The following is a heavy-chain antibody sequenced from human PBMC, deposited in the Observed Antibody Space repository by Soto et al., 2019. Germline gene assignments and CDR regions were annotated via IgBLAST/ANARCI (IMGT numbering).Heavy chain of an antibody. D-gene: IGHD3-3*01. CDR3: ARADDFWSGYSY. J-gene: IGHJ4*02. V-gene: IGHV4-61*01. CDR2: IYYSGST. Sequence: SETLSLTCTVSGGSVSSGSYYWSWIRQPPGKGLEWIGYIYYSGSTNYNPSLKSRVTISVDTSKNQFSLKLSSVTAADTAVYYCARADDFWSGYSYWGQGTLVTVSS. CDR1: GGSVSSGSYY.